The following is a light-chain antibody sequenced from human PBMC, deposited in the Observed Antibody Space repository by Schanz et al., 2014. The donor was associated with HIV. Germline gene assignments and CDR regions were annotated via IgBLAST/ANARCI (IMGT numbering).Light chain of an antibody. Sequence: EIVLTQSPGTLSLSPGERATLSCRASQSVSSNYLVWYQQKPGQAPRLLIYGASSRATGIPDRFSGSGSGTDFTLTISRLEPEDSAVYYCQQYGRSPLTFGGGTKVEIK. CDR2: GAS. CDR3: QQYGRSPLT. J-gene: IGKJ4*01. V-gene: IGKV3-20*01. CDR1: QSVSSNY.